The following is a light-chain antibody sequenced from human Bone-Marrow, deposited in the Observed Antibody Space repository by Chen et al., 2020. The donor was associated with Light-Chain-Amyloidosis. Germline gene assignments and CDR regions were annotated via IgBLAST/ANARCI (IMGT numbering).Light chain of an antibody. CDR3: QVWDRSSDRPV. J-gene: IGLJ3*02. CDR1: NIGSTS. CDR2: DDS. Sequence: SYVLTQPSSVSVAPGQTATIACGGNNIGSTSVHWYQQTPGQAPLLVVYDDSDRPSGIPERFSGSTSGNTATLTINRVEAGDEADYYCQVWDRSSDRPVFGGGTKLTVL. V-gene: IGLV3-21*02.